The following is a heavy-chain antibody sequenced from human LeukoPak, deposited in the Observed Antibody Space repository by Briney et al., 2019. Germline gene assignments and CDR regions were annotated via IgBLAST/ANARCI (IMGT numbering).Heavy chain of an antibody. CDR1: GYIFTSYW. CDR3: ARLPYGDYGPADY. D-gene: IGHD4-17*01. Sequence: GESLKISCEGSGYIFTSYWIGWVRQMPGQGLEWMGIIYPGDSDTRYSPSFQGQVTISADKSISTAFLQWNSLKASDTAMYYCARLPYGDYGPADYWGQGTLVTVSS. CDR2: IYPGDSDT. J-gene: IGHJ4*02. V-gene: IGHV5-51*01.